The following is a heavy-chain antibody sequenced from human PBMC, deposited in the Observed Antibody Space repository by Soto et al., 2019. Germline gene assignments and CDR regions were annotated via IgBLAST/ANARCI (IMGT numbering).Heavy chain of an antibody. Sequence: EVQLVESGGGLVQPGGSLRLSCAASGFTFRSNWMNWVRQAPGKGLEWVANIKQDGSETYYVDSVKGRFTISRDNTKNALHLQMNSRRAEDTDVYYCARAEKSAFDYWGQGVMVTVSS. CDR2: IKQDGSET. D-gene: IGHD6-25*01. CDR3: ARAEKSAFDY. CDR1: GFTFRSNW. J-gene: IGHJ4*02. V-gene: IGHV3-7*01.